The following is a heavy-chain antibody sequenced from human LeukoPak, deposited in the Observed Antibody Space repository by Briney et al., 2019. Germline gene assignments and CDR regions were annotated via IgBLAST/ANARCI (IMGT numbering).Heavy chain of an antibody. Sequence: PSETLSLTCAVYGGSFSGYYWSWIRQPPGKGLEWIGEINHGGSTNYNPSLKSRVTISVDTSKNQFSLKLSSVTAADTAVYYCARQWDYYYYMDVWGKGTTVTVSS. CDR3: ARQWDYYYYMDV. CDR1: GGSFSGYY. CDR2: INHGGST. D-gene: IGHD2-8*01. V-gene: IGHV4-34*01. J-gene: IGHJ6*03.